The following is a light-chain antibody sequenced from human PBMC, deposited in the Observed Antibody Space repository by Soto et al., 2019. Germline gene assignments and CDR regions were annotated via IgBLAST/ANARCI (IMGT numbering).Light chain of an antibody. CDR3: QAYDNSLSGWV. CDR2: SNF. V-gene: IGLV1-40*01. Sequence: QSVLTQPPSVSGAPGQGVTISCTGSSSNIGKDYDVHWHQQLPGAAPRLLIYSNFNRPSGVPYRFSGSKSGSSASLVITGLQAEDEADYYCQAYDNSLSGWVFGGGTKLTVL. J-gene: IGLJ3*02. CDR1: SSNIGKDYD.